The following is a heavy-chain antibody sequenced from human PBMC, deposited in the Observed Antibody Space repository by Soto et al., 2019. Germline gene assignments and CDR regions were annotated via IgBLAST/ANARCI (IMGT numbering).Heavy chain of an antibody. V-gene: IGHV1-18*04. J-gene: IGHJ4*02. CDR2: XSXXNXXX. Sequence: ASVKVSCKASGYTFTSYGISWVRQAPGQGLEXMGXXSXXNXXXXXAXXLQGRVTMTTDTSTSTAYMELRSLRSDDTAVYYCARDKRMTQYPSGYWGQGTLVTVSS. CDR3: ARDKRMTQYPSGY. D-gene: IGHD1-1*01. CDR1: GYTFTSYG.